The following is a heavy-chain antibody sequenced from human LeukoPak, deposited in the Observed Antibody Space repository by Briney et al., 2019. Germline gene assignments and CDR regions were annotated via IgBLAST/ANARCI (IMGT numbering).Heavy chain of an antibody. CDR3: AREGPRGNSQFDY. Sequence: GGSLRLSCAASGFTFSSYGMHWVRQAPGKGLEWVALIWYDASNKYYTDSVKGRLTISRDNSKNTLYLQMNSLRAEDTAVYYCAREGPRGNSQFDYWGQGTLVTVSS. CDR2: IWYDASNK. D-gene: IGHD2/OR15-2a*01. V-gene: IGHV3-33*01. CDR1: GFTFSSYG. J-gene: IGHJ4*02.